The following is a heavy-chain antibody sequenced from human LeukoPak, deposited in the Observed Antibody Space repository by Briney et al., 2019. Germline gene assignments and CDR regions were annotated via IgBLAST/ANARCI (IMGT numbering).Heavy chain of an antibody. Sequence: ASVKVSCKASGYTFTSYVINWVRQATGQGLEWMGWMNPNSGNTGYAQKFQGRVTITRNISISTAYMELSSLRSEDTAVYYCARDGYECSSTSCSPLIGDYWGQGTLVTVSS. D-gene: IGHD2-2*01. J-gene: IGHJ4*02. V-gene: IGHV1-8*01. CDR3: ARDGYECSSTSCSPLIGDY. CDR1: GYTFTSYV. CDR2: MNPNSGNT.